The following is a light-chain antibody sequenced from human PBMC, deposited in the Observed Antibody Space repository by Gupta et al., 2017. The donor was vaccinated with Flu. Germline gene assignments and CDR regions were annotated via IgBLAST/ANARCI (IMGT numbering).Light chain of an antibody. Sequence: QSALTQPGPVSGSPGQSVTISCTGTSSDVGGYNYVSWYQQHPGKAPKLMIYDVSKRPSGVPDRFSGSKSGNTASLTISGLQAEDEADYYCCSYAGSYTWVFGGGTKLTVL. CDR3: CSYAGSYTWV. J-gene: IGLJ3*02. CDR1: SSDVGGYNY. CDR2: DVS. V-gene: IGLV2-11*01.